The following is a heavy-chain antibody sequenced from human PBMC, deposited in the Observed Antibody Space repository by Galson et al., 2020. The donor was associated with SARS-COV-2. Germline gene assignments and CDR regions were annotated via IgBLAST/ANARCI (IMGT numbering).Heavy chain of an antibody. CDR2: INHSGST. J-gene: IGHJ6*02. D-gene: IGHD3-10*01. CDR3: ARGGGSWGRVSLNNYYDGGMDV. V-gene: IGHV4-34*01. Sequence: SETLSLTCAVYGGSFSGYYWSWIRQPPGKGLEWIGEINHSGSTNYNPSLKSRVTISVDTSKNQFSLKLSSVTAADTAVHYCARGGGSWGRVSLNNYYDGGMDVGGLGTTVTVSS. CDR1: GGSFSGYY.